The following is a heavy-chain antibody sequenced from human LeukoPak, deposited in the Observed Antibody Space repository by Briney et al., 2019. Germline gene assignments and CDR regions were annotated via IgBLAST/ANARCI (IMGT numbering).Heavy chain of an antibody. J-gene: IGHJ4*02. D-gene: IGHD3-10*01. V-gene: IGHV3-7*01. CDR3: AGRSGSLDY. Sequence: PGGSLRLSCAASGFTFSNYWMSWVRQAPGKGLEWVANIKQDGSKRNYVGAVNGRFTISRDNARNSLYLQMNSLRVEDTAVYYCAGRSGSLDYWGQGTLVTVSS. CDR2: IKQDGSKR. CDR1: GFTFSNYW.